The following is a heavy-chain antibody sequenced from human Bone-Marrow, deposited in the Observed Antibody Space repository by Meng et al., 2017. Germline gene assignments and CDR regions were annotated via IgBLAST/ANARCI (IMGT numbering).Heavy chain of an antibody. CDR3: ARAISGSGYYFDY. J-gene: IGHJ4*02. CDR1: GFTFTSSA. D-gene: IGHD1-26*01. V-gene: IGHV1-58*01. Sequence: SVKVSCKASGFTFTSSAVQWVRQARGQRLEWIGWIVVGSGNTNYAQKFQERVTITRDMSTSTAYMELSSLRSEDTAVYYCARAISGSGYYFDYWGQGTLVTVSS. CDR2: IVVGSGNT.